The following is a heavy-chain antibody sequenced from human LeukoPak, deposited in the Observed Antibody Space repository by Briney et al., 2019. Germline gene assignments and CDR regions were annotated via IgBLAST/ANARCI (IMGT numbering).Heavy chain of an antibody. CDR3: ATGRGDY. J-gene: IGHJ4*02. CDR1: GFTFSSYA. Sequence: PGGSLRLSCAASGFTFSSYAMSWVRQAPGKGLEWVSGISGSGGLTYYADSVKGRLTISRDNSNNTLYLQMLSLRAEDTAVYYCATGRGDYWGQGTLVTVSS. V-gene: IGHV3-23*01. CDR2: ISGSGGLT.